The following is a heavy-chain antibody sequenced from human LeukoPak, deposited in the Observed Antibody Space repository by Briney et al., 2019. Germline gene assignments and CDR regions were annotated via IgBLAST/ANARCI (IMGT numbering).Heavy chain of an antibody. V-gene: IGHV3-7*01. CDR3: AREGWEYQLPPTDAFDI. CDR2: IKQDGSEK. CDR1: GFTFSSYW. Sequence: GGSLSLSCAASGFTFSSYWMSWVRQAPGKGLEWVANIKQDGSEKYYVDSVKGRFTISRDNAKNSLYLQMNSLRAEDTAVYYCAREGWEYQLPPTDAFDIWGQGTMVTVSS. D-gene: IGHD2-2*01. J-gene: IGHJ3*02.